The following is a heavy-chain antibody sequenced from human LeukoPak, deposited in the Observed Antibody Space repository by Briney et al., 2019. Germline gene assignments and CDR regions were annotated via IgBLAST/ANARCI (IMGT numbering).Heavy chain of an antibody. CDR2: IYSDNP. CDR3: ARRAGAYSHPYDY. J-gene: IGHJ4*02. V-gene: IGHV3-53*01. D-gene: IGHD4/OR15-4a*01. CDR1: GFTASSNS. Sequence: QTGGSLRLSCTVSGFTASSNSMSWVRQAPGKGLEWVSFIYSDNPHYSDSVKGRFTISRDNSKNTLYLQMNSLRAEDTAVYYCARRAGAYSHPYDYWGQGTLVTVSS.